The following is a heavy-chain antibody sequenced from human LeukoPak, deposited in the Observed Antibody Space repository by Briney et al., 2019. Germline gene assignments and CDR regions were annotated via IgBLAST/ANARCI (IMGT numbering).Heavy chain of an antibody. CDR1: GYTFTDYY. J-gene: IGHJ4*01. CDR3: AREEVIAADGPTLDC. V-gene: IGHV1-2*02. D-gene: IGHD6-13*01. Sequence: ASVRVSCKASGYTFTDYYMHWVRQAPGQGLEWMGWINPNSGCTNYAQKFQVTGTMTRDTSISTADMELSRLRSDDTAVFYCAREEVIAADGPTLDCWGQGGLVSVSS. CDR2: INPNSGCT.